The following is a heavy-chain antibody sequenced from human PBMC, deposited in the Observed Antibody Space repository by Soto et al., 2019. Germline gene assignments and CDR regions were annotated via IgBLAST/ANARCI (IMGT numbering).Heavy chain of an antibody. Sequence: GGSLRLSCAASGFTFSDYNMSWVRQAPGKGLEWVSAISGSGGSTYYADSVKGRFTISRDNSKNTLYLQMNSLRAEDTAVYYCAKSAPYYDFWSGSYFDYWGQGTLVTVSS. CDR2: ISGSGGST. CDR1: GFTFSDYN. D-gene: IGHD3-3*01. V-gene: IGHV3-23*01. CDR3: AKSAPYYDFWSGSYFDY. J-gene: IGHJ4*02.